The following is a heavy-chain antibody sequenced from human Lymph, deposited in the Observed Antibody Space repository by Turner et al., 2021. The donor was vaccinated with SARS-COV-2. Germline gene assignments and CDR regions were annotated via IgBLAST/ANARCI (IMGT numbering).Heavy chain of an antibody. D-gene: IGHD3-3*01. CDR1: GFTFSSYG. CDR2: ISYDGSNK. Sequence: QVQLVESGGGVVQPGRSLSLYCAASGFTFSSYGMHWVRQAPGKGLEWGAVISYDGSNKYYADSVKGRFTISRDNSKNTLYLQMNSLRAEDTAVYYCAKVRSIFGVVIGGMDVWGQGTTVTVSS. CDR3: AKVRSIFGVVIGGMDV. V-gene: IGHV3-30*18. J-gene: IGHJ6*02.